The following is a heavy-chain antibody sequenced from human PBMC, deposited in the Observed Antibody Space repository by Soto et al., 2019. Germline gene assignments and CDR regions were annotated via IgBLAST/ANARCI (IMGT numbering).Heavy chain of an antibody. J-gene: IGHJ4*02. D-gene: IGHD3-22*01. Sequence: GGSLRLSCAASGFTVSSNYMSWVRQAPGKGLEWVSIIYSGGSTYFADSVKGRFTISRDNSKNTLYLQMNSLRAEDTAVYYCARAVYDSSGYYFDYWGQGTLVTVSS. CDR2: IYSGGST. CDR3: ARAVYDSSGYYFDY. V-gene: IGHV3-53*01. CDR1: GFTVSSNY.